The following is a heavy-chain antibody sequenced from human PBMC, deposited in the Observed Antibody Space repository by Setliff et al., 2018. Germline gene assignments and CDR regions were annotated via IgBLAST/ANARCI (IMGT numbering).Heavy chain of an antibody. D-gene: IGHD3-22*01. J-gene: IGHJ4*02. CDR3: ARDTRDKYDSSGYYLSLDS. V-gene: IGHV1-69*13. CDR2: IIPVFRTA. CDR1: GGTFRTDG. Sequence: GASVKVSCKASGGTFRTDGFSWVRQAPGQGLEWMGRIIPVFRTANYAQKFRGRVTITADEVARTAYMELSTLRSEDTAVYYCARDTRDKYDSSGYYLSLDSWGQGSPVTVSS.